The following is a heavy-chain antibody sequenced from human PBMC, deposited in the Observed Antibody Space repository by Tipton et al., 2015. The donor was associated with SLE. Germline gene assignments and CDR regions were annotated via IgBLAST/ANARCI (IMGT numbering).Heavy chain of an antibody. CDR1: GGSISSSSYY. CDR3: ARGRRFPRAQGAFDI. Sequence: TLSLTCTVSGGSISSSSYYWGWIHQPPGKGLEWIGEINHSGSTNYNPSLKSRVTISVDTSKNQFSLKLSSVTAADTAVYYCARGRRFPRAQGAFDIWGQGTMVTVSS. J-gene: IGHJ3*02. V-gene: IGHV4-39*07. D-gene: IGHD3-10*01. CDR2: INHSGST.